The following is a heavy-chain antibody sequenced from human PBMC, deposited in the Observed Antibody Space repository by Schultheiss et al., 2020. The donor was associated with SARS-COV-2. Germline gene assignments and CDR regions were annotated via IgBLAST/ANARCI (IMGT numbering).Heavy chain of an antibody. J-gene: IGHJ3*02. Sequence: GGSLRLSCAASGFTFSNAWMSWVRQAPGKGLEWVSSISSSSSYIYYADSVKGRFTISRDNAKNSLYLQMNSLRAEDTAVYYCARDRDTMIVVVTPDAFDIWGQGTMVTVSS. CDR1: GFTFSNAW. CDR2: ISSSSSYI. CDR3: ARDRDTMIVVVTPDAFDI. V-gene: IGHV3-21*01. D-gene: IGHD3-22*01.